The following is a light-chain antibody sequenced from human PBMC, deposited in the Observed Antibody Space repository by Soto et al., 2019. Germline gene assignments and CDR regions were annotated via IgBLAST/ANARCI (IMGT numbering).Light chain of an antibody. CDR3: QHANTFPVT. CDR1: QRISSW. Sequence: DIQMTPSPSSVSASVGDRVTITCRASQRISSWLAWYQQKPGKAPKLLIYKASTLPSGVPSRFSGTGSGTDFTLTISSLQPEDFAIYYCQHANTFPVTFGGGTKVDIK. V-gene: IGKV1-12*01. J-gene: IGKJ4*01. CDR2: KAS.